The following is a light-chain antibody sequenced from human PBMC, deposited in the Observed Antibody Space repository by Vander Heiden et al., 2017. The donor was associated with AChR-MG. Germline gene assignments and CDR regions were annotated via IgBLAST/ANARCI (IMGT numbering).Light chain of an antibody. CDR1: QSLSTY. CDR3: QQRRSWPRT. CDR2: GAS. J-gene: IGKJ1*01. Sequence: SQSLSTYLAWYQQKPGQPPRLLVYGASTRASGVPDRFTGSGSGTDFILTISSLEPEDFAVYYCQQRRSWPRTFGQGS. V-gene: IGKV3-11*01.